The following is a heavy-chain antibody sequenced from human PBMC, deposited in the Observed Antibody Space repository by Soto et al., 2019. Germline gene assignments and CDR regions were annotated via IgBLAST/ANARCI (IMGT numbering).Heavy chain of an antibody. Sequence: SETLSLTCTVSGGSIRSSSYYWGWIRQPPGKGLEWIGSIYYSGSTYYNPSLKSRVTISVDTSKNQFSLKLSSVTAADTAVYYCARQSKTTVTKYYFDYWGQGTLATVSS. CDR2: IYYSGST. CDR1: GGSIRSSSYY. V-gene: IGHV4-39*01. CDR3: ARQSKTTVTKYYFDY. J-gene: IGHJ4*02. D-gene: IGHD4-17*01.